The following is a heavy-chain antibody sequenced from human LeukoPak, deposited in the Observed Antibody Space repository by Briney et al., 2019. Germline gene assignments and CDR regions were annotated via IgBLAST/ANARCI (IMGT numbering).Heavy chain of an antibody. CDR2: VSSSGSTI. Sequence: GGSLRLSCAASGFTFSDYYMSWIRQAPGKGLEWVSYVSSSGSTIYYADSVKGRFTISRDNAKNSLYLQMNSLRAEGTAVYFCARVPYGNYHYYYMDVWGKGTTVTVSS. J-gene: IGHJ6*03. D-gene: IGHD3-10*01. V-gene: IGHV3-11*01. CDR3: ARVPYGNYHYYYMDV. CDR1: GFTFSDYY.